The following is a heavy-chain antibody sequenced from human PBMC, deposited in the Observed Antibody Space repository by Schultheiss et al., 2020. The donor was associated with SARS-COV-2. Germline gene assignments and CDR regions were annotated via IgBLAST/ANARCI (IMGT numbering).Heavy chain of an antibody. CDR2: ISYDGSNK. D-gene: IGHD2-21*01. CDR1: GFTFSSYA. CDR3: ARDYCGCCFHY. V-gene: IGHV3-30-3*01. Sequence: GGSLRLSCAASGFTFSSYAMHWVRQAPGKGLEWVAVISYDGSNKYYADSVKGRFTISRDNSKNTLYLQMNSLRAEDTAVYYCARDYCGCCFHYWCQGTLVTVSS. J-gene: IGHJ1*01.